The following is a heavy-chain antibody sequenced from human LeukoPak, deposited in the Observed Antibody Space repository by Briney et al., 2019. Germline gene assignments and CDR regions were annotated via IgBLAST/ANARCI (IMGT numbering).Heavy chain of an antibody. CDR1: GYTFTSYG. CDR2: ISAYNGNT. V-gene: IGHV1-18*01. Sequence: ASVKVSCKASGYTFTSYGISWVRQAPGQGLEWMGWISAYNGNTNYAQKLQGRVTMTTDTSTSTAYMELRSLRSDDTAVYYCARVRVQIAAAGSGWFDPWGQGTLVTVSS. CDR3: ARVRVQIAAAGSGWFDP. D-gene: IGHD6-13*01. J-gene: IGHJ5*02.